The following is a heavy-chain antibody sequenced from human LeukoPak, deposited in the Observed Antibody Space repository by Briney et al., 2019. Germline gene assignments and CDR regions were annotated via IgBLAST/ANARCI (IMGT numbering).Heavy chain of an antibody. J-gene: IGHJ4*02. CDR3: ARGLLSRDYDNSGFGY. D-gene: IGHD3-22*01. CDR2: IYYTGSI. CDR1: GASISSGDYY. V-gene: IGHV4-30-4*01. Sequence: SETLSLTCTVSGASISSGDYYWNWIRQSPGKGLEWITYIYYTGSIYYNPSLKSRVIISVDTSKNQFSLNLSSETAADTAVYYCARGLLSRDYDNSGFGYWGQGTLVTVSS.